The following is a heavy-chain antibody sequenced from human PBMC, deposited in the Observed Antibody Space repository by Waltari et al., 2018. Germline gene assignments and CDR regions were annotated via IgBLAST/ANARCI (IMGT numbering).Heavy chain of an antibody. Sequence: QVQLVQSGAEVKKPGASVKVSCEASGYTFTGYYMHWVRQAPGQGLEWMGRINPNSGGTNYAQKFQGRVTMTRDTSISTAYMELSRLRSDDTAVYYCARDDYYDSSGHHFDIWGQGTMVTVSS. D-gene: IGHD3-22*01. CDR1: GYTFTGYY. CDR3: ARDDYYDSSGHHFDI. J-gene: IGHJ3*02. CDR2: INPNSGGT. V-gene: IGHV1-2*06.